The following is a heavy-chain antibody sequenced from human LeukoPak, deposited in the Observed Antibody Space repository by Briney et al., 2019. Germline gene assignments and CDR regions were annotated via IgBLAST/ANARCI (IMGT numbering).Heavy chain of an antibody. CDR2: IWYDGSNK. CDR3: ASLGSSGGSSEPFDY. Sequence: GGSLRLSCAASGFTFSSYGMHWVRQAPGKGLEWVAVIWYDGSNKYYADSVEGRFTISRDNSKNTLYLQMNSLRAEDTAVYYCASLGSSGGSSEPFDYWGQGTLVTVSS. J-gene: IGHJ4*02. D-gene: IGHD2-15*01. V-gene: IGHV3-33*01. CDR1: GFTFSSYG.